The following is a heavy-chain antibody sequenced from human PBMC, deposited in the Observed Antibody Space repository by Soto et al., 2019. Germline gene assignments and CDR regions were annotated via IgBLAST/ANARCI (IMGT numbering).Heavy chain of an antibody. V-gene: IGHV4-31*03. CDR3: ATHPSGETWFDP. CDR1: GASISSGAYY. CDR2: IDNSGYT. J-gene: IGHJ5*02. Sequence: QVQLQESGPGLVKPSQTLSLTCTVSGASISSGAYYWSWIRQHPGKGLEWIGHIDNSGYTYYNPSIKSSDTTSQNTSKNHFSTSMTPASAADTAVYYCATHPSGETWFDPWGQVTMVTGSS. D-gene: IGHD4-17*01.